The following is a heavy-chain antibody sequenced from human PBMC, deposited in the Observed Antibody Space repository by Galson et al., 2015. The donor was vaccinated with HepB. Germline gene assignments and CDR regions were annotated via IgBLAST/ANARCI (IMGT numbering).Heavy chain of an antibody. J-gene: IGHJ4*02. CDR3: AKDGVGRGVGAPFDY. Sequence: SLRLSCAASGFTFSSYGMHWVRQAPGKGLEWVAFIRYDGSNKYYADSVKGRFTISRDNSKNTLYLQMNSLRAEDTAVYYCAKDGVGRGVGAPFDYWGQGTLVTVSS. CDR1: GFTFSSYG. D-gene: IGHD1-26*01. CDR2: IRYDGSNK. V-gene: IGHV3-30*02.